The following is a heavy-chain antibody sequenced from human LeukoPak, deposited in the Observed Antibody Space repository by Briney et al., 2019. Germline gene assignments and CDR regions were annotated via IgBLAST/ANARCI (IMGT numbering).Heavy chain of an antibody. CDR1: GFTFSSYG. Sequence: GGSLRLSCAASGFTFSSYGIHWVRQAPGQGLEWVAFIQYDGKNKYYADSVKGRFTISRDDSKNMVYLQMKSQRTEDTAIYYCAKDEGGYCSGGRCYWGYFDPWGQGTLVTVSS. V-gene: IGHV3-30*02. CDR2: IQYDGKNK. J-gene: IGHJ5*02. D-gene: IGHD2-15*01. CDR3: AKDEGGYCSGGRCYWGYFDP.